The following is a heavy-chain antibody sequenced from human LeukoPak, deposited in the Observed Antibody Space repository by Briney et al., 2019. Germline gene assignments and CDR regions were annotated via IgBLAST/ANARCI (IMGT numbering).Heavy chain of an antibody. CDR2: ISGSGGST. CDR3: ANSLLWFGELLPRGRSFDP. CDR1: GFTFSSYA. Sequence: PGGSLRLSCAASGFTFSSYAMSWVRQAPGKGLEWVSAISGSGGSTYYADSVKGRFTISRDNSKNTLYLQMNSLRAEDTAVYYCANSLLWFGELLPRGRSFDPWGQGTLVTVSS. D-gene: IGHD3-10*01. J-gene: IGHJ5*02. V-gene: IGHV3-23*01.